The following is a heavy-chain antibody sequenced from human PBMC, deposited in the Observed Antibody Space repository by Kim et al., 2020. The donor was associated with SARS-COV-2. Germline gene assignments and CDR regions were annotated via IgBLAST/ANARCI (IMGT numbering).Heavy chain of an antibody. J-gene: IGHJ4*02. CDR3: ARAAFCSSTSCFAEFDS. Sequence: GKGRFTISRDNAKNTLFLQMNRLRAEDTAIYYCARAAFCSSTSCFAEFDSWGQGVLVTVSS. D-gene: IGHD2-2*01. V-gene: IGHV3-74*01.